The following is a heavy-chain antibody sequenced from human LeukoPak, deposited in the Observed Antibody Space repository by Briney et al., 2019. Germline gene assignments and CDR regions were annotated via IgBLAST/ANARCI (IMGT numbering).Heavy chain of an antibody. CDR3: ARGLYGDRDNWFDP. V-gene: IGHV4-30-2*01. CDR1: GGSISSGGYS. J-gene: IGHJ5*02. CDR2: IYHSGST. D-gene: IGHD4-17*01. Sequence: SQTLSLTCAVSGGSISSGGYSWSWIRQPPGEGLEWIGYIYHSGSTYYNPSLKSRVTISVDRSKNQFSLKLSSVTAADTAVYYCARGLYGDRDNWFDPWGQGTLVTVSS.